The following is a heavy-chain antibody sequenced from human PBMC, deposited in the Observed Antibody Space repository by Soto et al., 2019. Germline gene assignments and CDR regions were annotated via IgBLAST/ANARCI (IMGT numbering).Heavy chain of an antibody. Sequence: PSQTLSLTCAISGDSGSSNSAAWNWIRQSPSRGLEWLGRTYYRSKWYNDYAVSVKSRITINPDTSKNQFSLQLNSVTPEDTAVYYCARIVTPSFSGDYGMDVWGQGTTVTVSS. D-gene: IGHD1-26*01. V-gene: IGHV6-1*01. CDR1: GDSGSSNSAA. J-gene: IGHJ6*02. CDR2: TYYRSKWYN. CDR3: ARIVTPSFSGDYGMDV.